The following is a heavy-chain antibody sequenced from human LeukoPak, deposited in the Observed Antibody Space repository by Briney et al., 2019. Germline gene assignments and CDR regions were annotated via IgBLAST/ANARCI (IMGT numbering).Heavy chain of an antibody. Sequence: SETLSLTCSVSGASTNTDSYFWGSIRQPPGKGLEWIGSGYYSGSSHYNPSLKSRVTISVDTSKNQFSLRVSSVTAADTAVYYLVRLWLRWGIDYWGQGSLVSVSS. J-gene: IGHJ4*02. CDR1: GASTNTDSYF. V-gene: IGHV4-39*01. D-gene: IGHD5-12*01. CDR3: VRLWLRWGIDY. CDR2: GYYSGSS.